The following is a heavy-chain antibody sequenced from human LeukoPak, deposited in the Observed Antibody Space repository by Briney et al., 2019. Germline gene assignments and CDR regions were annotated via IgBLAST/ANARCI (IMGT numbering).Heavy chain of an antibody. CDR2: IYHSGST. V-gene: IGHV4-30-2*02. CDR1: GGSISSGGYS. Sequence: SETLSLTCAVSGGSISSGGYSWSWIRQPPGKGLEWIGYIYHSGSTYYNPSLKSRVTISVDTSKNQFSLKLSSVTAADTAVYYCARRRVSVASSWFDPWGQGTLVTVSS. D-gene: IGHD5-12*01. CDR3: ARRRVSVASSWFDP. J-gene: IGHJ5*02.